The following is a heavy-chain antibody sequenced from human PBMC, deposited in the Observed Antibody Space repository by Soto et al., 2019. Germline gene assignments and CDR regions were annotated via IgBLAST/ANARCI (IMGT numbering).Heavy chain of an antibody. CDR1: GFTFSSYA. D-gene: IGHD4-17*01. CDR3: AKMTTRRFDY. Sequence: PGGSLRLSCAASGFTFSSYAMSWVRQAPGKGLEWVSGISGSGLSTNYADSVKGRFTISRDNSKNTLYLQMNSLRAGDTAVYYCAKMTTRRFDYWGQGTLVTVSS. CDR2: ISGSGLST. J-gene: IGHJ4*02. V-gene: IGHV3-23*01.